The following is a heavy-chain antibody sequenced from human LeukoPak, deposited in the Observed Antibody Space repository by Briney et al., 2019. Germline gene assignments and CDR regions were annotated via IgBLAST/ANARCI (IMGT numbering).Heavy chain of an antibody. J-gene: IGHJ4*02. CDR2: INHSGST. V-gene: IGHV4-34*01. CDR3: ARHVRSYSSGWSREYYFDY. Sequence: SETLSLTCAVYGGSFSGYYWSWIRQPPGKGLEWIGEINHSGSTNYNPSLKSRVTISVDTSKNQFSLKLSSVTAADTAVYYCARHVRSYSSGWSREYYFDYWGQGTLVTVSS. CDR1: GGSFSGYY. D-gene: IGHD6-19*01.